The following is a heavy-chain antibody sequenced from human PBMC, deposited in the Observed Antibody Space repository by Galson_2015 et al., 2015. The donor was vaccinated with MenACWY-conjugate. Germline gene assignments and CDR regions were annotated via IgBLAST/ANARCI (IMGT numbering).Heavy chain of an antibody. V-gene: IGHV3-7*03. CDR3: ARDLSPRGDSWYDAYDL. J-gene: IGHJ3*01. CDR1: GFTFSSYW. CDR2: IKQDGSVT. Sequence: SLRLSCAASGFTFSSYWMTWVRQAPGKGLEWVANIKQDGSVTHYVDSVKDRFTISRDNARNSLYLQMNSLRAEDAAVYYCARDLSPRGDSWYDAYDLWGQGTMVTVSS. D-gene: IGHD3-16*01.